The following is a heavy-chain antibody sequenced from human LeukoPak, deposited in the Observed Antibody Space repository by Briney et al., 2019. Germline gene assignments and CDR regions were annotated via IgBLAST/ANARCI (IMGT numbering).Heavy chain of an antibody. CDR1: GFTLSSYW. D-gene: IGHD3-16*01. V-gene: IGHV3-74*01. CDR2: INEEGTTI. J-gene: IGHJ4*02. Sequence: GGSLRLSCAASGFTLSSYWMHWVRQAPGKGLVWVSCINEEGTTIDYADSVRGRFTISRDIAKNTLYLQMNSLRPEDTAMYHCVKDFVGVEEFWGQGTLVTVSS. CDR3: VKDFVGVEEF.